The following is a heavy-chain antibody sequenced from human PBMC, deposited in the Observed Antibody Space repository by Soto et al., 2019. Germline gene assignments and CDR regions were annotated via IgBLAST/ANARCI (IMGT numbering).Heavy chain of an antibody. Sequence: SVKVSCKASGGTFSSYAISWVRQAPGQGLEWMGGIIPIFGTANYAQKFQGRVTITADKSTSTAYMELSSLRSEDTALYYCARVADYYDSSGYLPVVDWGQGALVTVSS. CDR2: IIPIFGTA. D-gene: IGHD3-22*01. J-gene: IGHJ4*02. V-gene: IGHV1-69*06. CDR1: GGTFSSYA. CDR3: ARVADYYDSSGYLPVVD.